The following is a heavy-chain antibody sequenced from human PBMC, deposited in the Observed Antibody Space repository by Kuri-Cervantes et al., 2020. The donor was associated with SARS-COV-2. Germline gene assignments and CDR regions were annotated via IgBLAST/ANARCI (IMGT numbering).Heavy chain of an antibody. V-gene: IGHV4-39*01. J-gene: IGHJ3*02. Sequence: SETLSLTCTVSGGSISSSSHYWGWIRQPPGKGLEWIGSIYYSGSTYYNPSLKSRVTISVDTSKNQFSLKLSSVTAADTAVYYCARGSITIFGVVIDAFDIWGQGTMVTVSS. CDR1: GGSISSSSHY. D-gene: IGHD3-3*01. CDR2: IYYSGST. CDR3: ARGSITIFGVVIDAFDI.